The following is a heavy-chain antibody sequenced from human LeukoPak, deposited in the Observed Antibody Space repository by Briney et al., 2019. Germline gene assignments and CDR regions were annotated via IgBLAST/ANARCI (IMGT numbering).Heavy chain of an antibody. CDR1: GYSFTSYW. V-gene: IGHV5-51*01. CDR3: ARQAHFWSVSDYYYYMDV. D-gene: IGHD3-3*02. CDR2: IYPGDSDT. Sequence: GESLKISCKGSGYSFTSYWIGWVRQMPGKGLEWMGIIYPGDSDTRYSPSFQGQVTISADKSISTAYLQWSSLKASDTAMYYCARQAHFWSVSDYYYYMDVWGKGTTVTASS. J-gene: IGHJ6*03.